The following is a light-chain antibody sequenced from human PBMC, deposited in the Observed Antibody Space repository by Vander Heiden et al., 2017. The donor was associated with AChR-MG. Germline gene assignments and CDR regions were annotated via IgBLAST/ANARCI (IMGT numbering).Light chain of an antibody. CDR2: GAF. J-gene: IGKJ5*01. V-gene: IGKV3-15*01. CDR1: PSVRSN. CDR3: QQYNSWSGT. Sequence: VMTQSPATVSVSPGASAPLSCRARPSVRSNLAWDQQKPGQAPTRLIYGAFTRATGIPAKFSGSGSGTEFTLTSSSLQSEDIAVYYCQQYNSWSGTFGQGTRLEMK.